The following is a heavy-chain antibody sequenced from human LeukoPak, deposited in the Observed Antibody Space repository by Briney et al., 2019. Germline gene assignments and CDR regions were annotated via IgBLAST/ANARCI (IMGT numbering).Heavy chain of an antibody. CDR2: INHSGST. J-gene: IGHJ6*02. CDR1: GGSFSGYY. V-gene: IGHV4-34*01. Sequence: SETLSLTCAVYGGSFSGYYWSWIRQPPGKGLEWIGEINHSGSTNYNPSLKSRVTISVDTSKNQFSLKLGSVTAADTAVYYCARSYYYYGMDVWGQGTTVTVSS. CDR3: ARSYYYYGMDV.